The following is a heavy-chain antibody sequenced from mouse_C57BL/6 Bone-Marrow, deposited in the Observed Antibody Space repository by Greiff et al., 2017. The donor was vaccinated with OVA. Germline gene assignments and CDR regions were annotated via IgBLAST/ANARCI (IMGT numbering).Heavy chain of an antibody. D-gene: IGHD1-1*01. CDR3: VYGSSPGWYFDV. J-gene: IGHJ1*03. CDR1: GFTFSDYG. CDR2: ISSGSSTI. Sequence: EVKLMESGGGLVKPGGSLKLSCAASGFTFSDYGMHWVRQAPEKGLEWVAYISSGSSTIYYADTVKGRFTISRDNAKNTLFLQRTRLRSEDTAMYDCVYGSSPGWYFDVWGTGTTVTVSS. V-gene: IGHV5-17*01.